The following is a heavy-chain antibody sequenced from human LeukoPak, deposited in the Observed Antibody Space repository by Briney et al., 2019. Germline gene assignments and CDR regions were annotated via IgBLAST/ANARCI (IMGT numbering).Heavy chain of an antibody. Sequence: SVKVSCKASGGTFSSYAISWVRQAPGQGLEWMGGIIPIFGTANYAQKFQGRVTITTDESTSTAYMELSSLRSEDTAVYYCARHIAAAGKFDYWGQGTLVTVSS. D-gene: IGHD6-13*01. CDR1: GGTFSSYA. CDR3: ARHIAAAGKFDY. CDR2: IIPIFGTA. J-gene: IGHJ4*02. V-gene: IGHV1-69*05.